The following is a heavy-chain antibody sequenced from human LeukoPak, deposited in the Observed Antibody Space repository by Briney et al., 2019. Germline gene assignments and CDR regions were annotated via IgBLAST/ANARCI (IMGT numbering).Heavy chain of an antibody. Sequence: PGGSLRLSCAASGFTFSSYGMSWVRQAPGKGLEWVSSISSSSSYIYYADSVKGRFTISRDNAKNSLYLQMNSLRAEDTAVYYCVKYGGDLGVAFDCWGQGTLVTVSS. J-gene: IGHJ4*02. V-gene: IGHV3-21*01. CDR1: GFTFSSYG. CDR3: VKYGGDLGVAFDC. D-gene: IGHD2-21*01. CDR2: ISSSSSYI.